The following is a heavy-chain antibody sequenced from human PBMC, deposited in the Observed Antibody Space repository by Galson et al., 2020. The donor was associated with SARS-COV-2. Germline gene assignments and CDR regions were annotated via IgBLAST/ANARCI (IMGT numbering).Heavy chain of an antibody. J-gene: IGHJ1*01. Sequence: ASVKVSCKASGYTFTNYHIYWVRQAPGQGLEWMGIINPNGGSTTYAQKFQGRVTMTRDTPTSTVYMELSSLRSEDTAVYYCARDAYESYYSDGSAYYPGGDWGQGTLVTGSS. CDR3: ARDAYESYYSDGSAYYPGGD. D-gene: IGHD3-22*01. CDR2: INPNGGST. CDR1: GYTFTNYH. V-gene: IGHV1-46*01.